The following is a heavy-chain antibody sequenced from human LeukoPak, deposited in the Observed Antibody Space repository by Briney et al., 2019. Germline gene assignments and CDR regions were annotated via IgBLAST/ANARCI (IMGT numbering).Heavy chain of an antibody. CDR3: ARDRGIVVVPAAIQRYNWFDP. J-gene: IGHJ5*02. V-gene: IGHV4-30-4*08. CDR2: IYYSGST. D-gene: IGHD2-2*02. CDR1: GGSISSGDYY. Sequence: SQTLSLTCTVSGGSISSGDYYWSWIRQPPGKGLEWIVYIYYSGSTYYNPSLKSRVTISVNTSKNQFSLKLSSVTAADTAVYYCARDRGIVVVPAAIQRYNWFDPWGQGTLVTVSS.